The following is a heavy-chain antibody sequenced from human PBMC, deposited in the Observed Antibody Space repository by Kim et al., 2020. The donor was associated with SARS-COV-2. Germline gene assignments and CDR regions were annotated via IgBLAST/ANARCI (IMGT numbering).Heavy chain of an antibody. V-gene: IGHV3-9*01. J-gene: IGHJ4*02. CDR3: AKDQGGSYDYFDH. D-gene: IGHD1-26*01. Sequence: YADSVKGRFTISRDNAKNSLHLHINSLRAEDTALYYCAKDQGGSYDYFDHWGQGTLVTVSS.